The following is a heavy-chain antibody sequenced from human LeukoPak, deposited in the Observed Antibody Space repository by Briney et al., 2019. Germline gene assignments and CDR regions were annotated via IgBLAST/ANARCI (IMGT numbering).Heavy chain of an antibody. V-gene: IGHV3-48*01. Sequence: HAGGSLRLSCAASGFTFSSYSMNWVRQAPGKGLEWVSYISSSSSTIYYADSVKGRFTISRDNAKNSLYLQMNSLRAEDTAVYYCAREKLLASWGRGTLVTVSS. J-gene: IGHJ4*02. CDR3: AREKLLAS. D-gene: IGHD2-15*01. CDR2: ISSSSSTI. CDR1: GFTFSSYS.